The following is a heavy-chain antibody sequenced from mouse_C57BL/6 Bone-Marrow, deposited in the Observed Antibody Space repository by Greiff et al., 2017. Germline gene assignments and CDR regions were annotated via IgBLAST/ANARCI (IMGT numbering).Heavy chain of an antibody. CDR3: ARGGWPWYFDV. V-gene: IGHV1-7*01. J-gene: IGHJ1*03. Sequence: QVKLQQSGAELAKPGASVKLSCKASGYTFTSYWMHWVKPRPGQGLEWIGYINPSSGYTKYNQKFKDKATLNADKSSSTAYMQLSSLTYEDSAVYYCARGGWPWYFDVWGTGTTVTVSS. D-gene: IGHD1-1*02. CDR2: INPSSGYT. CDR1: GYTFTSYW.